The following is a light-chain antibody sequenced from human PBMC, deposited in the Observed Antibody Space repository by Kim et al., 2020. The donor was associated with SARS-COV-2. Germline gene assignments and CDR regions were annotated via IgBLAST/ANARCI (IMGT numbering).Light chain of an antibody. CDR3: CSFAGSHYV. V-gene: IGLV2-11*01. J-gene: IGLJ1*01. CDR1: SSDVGGYNY. CDR2: DVS. Sequence: PGQPVTISCTGTSSDVGGYNYVSWYQQHPDKAPKLMIYDVSKRPSGVPDRFSGSKSGNTASLTISGLQAEDEADYYCCSFAGSHYVFGTGTKVTVL.